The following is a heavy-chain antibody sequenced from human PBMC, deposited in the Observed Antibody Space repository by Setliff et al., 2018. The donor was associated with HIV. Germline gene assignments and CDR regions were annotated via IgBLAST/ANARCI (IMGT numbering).Heavy chain of an antibody. J-gene: IGHJ6*02. V-gene: IGHV3-48*01. D-gene: IGHD2-2*01. CDR3: AREDQLLSGHYYYNGMDV. CDR1: GFTFSTYS. Sequence: GGSLRLSCAASGFTFSTYSMNWVRQAPGKGLEWVSYISSTSTTIYYADSVKGRFTISRDNAKNSLYLQMNSLRAEDTAAYYCAREDQLLSGHYYYNGMDVWGQGTTVTVSS. CDR2: ISSTSTTI.